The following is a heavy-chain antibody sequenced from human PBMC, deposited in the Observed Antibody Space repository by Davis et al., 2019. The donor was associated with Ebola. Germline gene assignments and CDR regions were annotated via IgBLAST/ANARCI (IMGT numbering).Heavy chain of an antibody. CDR3: ARDLLAGKGEESSWFDP. V-gene: IGHV3-21*01. Sequence: GESLKISCVASGFTFSSYSMKWVRQAPGKGLEWVSSISSTSNYIYYADSVKGRFTSSRDNAKNSLYLQMNSLRVGDTAVYYCARDLLAGKGEESSWFDPWGQGTLVTVSS. CDR1: GFTFSSYS. D-gene: IGHD6-19*01. CDR2: ISSTSNYI. J-gene: IGHJ5*02.